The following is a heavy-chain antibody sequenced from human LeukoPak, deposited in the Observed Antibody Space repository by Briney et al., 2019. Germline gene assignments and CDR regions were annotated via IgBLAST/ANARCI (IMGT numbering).Heavy chain of an antibody. D-gene: IGHD3-10*01. Sequence: PGGSLRLPCVACGFIVNSYGMHLLPQAPGNGLNWVAVLSSDGSNKYYADSVKGRFTISRDNSKIALDLQMNSLRADDTAVYYCAKESLYYDFDYWGQGTLVSVCS. CDR2: LSSDGSNK. V-gene: IGHV3-30*18. CDR3: AKESLYYDFDY. J-gene: IGHJ4*02. CDR1: GFIVNSYG.